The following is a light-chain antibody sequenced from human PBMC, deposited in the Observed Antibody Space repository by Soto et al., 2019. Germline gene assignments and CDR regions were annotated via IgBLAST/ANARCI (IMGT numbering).Light chain of an antibody. CDR1: QNVSSSY. J-gene: IGKJ1*01. V-gene: IGKV3-20*01. CDR2: GAS. Sequence: ENVLTQSPGTLSLSPGERATLSCRASQNVSSSYLAWYQQKPGQAPRLLIYGASSRATGIPDRFSGSGSGTDVTLTLSRLEPEDFAVYYCQQYGSSPQTFGQGSKVEIK. CDR3: QQYGSSPQT.